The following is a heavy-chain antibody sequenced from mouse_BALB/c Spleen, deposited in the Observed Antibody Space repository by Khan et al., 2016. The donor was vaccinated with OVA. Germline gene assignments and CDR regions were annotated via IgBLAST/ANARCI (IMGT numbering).Heavy chain of an antibody. D-gene: IGHD1-1*01. Sequence: VQLKQSGPGLVKPSQSLSLTCTVTGYSIASDYAWNWIRQFPGNKLEWMGFISDRGNTNYNPSLKSRISITRDTSKNQFFLQLNSVTSEATATYYCARVYGGDFDYWGQGTTLTVSS. V-gene: IGHV3-2*02. J-gene: IGHJ2*01. CDR3: ARVYGGDFDY. CDR2: ISDRGNT. CDR1: GYSIASDYA.